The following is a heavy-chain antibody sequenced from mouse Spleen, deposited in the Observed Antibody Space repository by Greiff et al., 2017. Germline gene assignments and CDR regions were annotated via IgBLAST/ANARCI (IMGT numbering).Heavy chain of an antibody. CDR1: GYTFTSYG. Sequence: QVQLQQSGAELARPGASVKLSCKASGYTFTSYGISWVKQRTGQGLEWIGEIYPRSGNTYYNEKFKGKATLTADKSSSTAYMELRSLTSEDSAVYFCAREVVGREDFDYWGQGTTLTVSS. CDR2: IYPRSGNT. J-gene: IGHJ2*01. D-gene: IGHD1-1*02. CDR3: AREVVGREDFDY. V-gene: IGHV1-81*01.